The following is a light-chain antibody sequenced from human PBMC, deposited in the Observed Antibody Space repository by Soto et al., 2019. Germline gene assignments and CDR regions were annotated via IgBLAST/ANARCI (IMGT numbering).Light chain of an antibody. CDR2: GAS. CDR1: QSVSSN. CDR3: QQYNNWPWT. J-gene: IGKJ1*01. Sequence: EIVMTQSPATLSVSPGERATLSCRASQSVSSNLAWYQQKPGQAPRLLIYGASTRATGIPARFSGSGSGTDFTFTFSSLQSEDFAVYYCQQYNNWPWTFGQGTKVDIK. V-gene: IGKV3-15*01.